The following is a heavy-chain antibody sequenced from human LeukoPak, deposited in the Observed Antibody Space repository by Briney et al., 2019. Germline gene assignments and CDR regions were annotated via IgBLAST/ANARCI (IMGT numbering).Heavy chain of an antibody. V-gene: IGHV3-23*01. CDR2: VSGGGDSV. CDR1: GFTFSGYA. J-gene: IGHJ6*02. Sequence: GGSLRLSCAASGFTFSGYAMSWVRQAPGKGLEWVAAVSGGGDSVHYADSVKGRFTISRDDSKNTLFLQMNSLRAEDTAIYYCAKDIADSSGYYYRYYYGMDVWGQGTTVTVSS. CDR3: AKDIADSSGYYYRYYYGMDV. D-gene: IGHD3-22*01.